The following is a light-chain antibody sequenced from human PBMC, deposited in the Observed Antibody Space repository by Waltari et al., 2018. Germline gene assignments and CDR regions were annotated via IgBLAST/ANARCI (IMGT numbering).Light chain of an antibody. CDR2: WAS. Sequence: IVMTQSTHSLAVSLAEKATSHCKSSQSVLYSSNNKNYLAWYQQKPRQPPKLLIYWASTRESGVTDRFSGSGSGTDFTLTISSLQAEDVAVYYCQQYYSTPPTFGQGTKVEIK. J-gene: IGKJ1*01. V-gene: IGKV4-1*01. CDR3: QQYYSTPPT. CDR1: QSVLYSSNNKNY.